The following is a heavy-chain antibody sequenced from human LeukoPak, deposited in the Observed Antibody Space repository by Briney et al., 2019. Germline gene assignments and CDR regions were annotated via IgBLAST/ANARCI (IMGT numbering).Heavy chain of an antibody. CDR2: IYTSGST. Sequence: PSQTLSLTCTVSGGSISSGSYYWSWIRQPAGKGLEWIGRIYTSGSTNYNPSLKSRVTISVDTSKNQFSLKLSSVTAADTAVYYCARVGYDILTGFVYGWFDPWGQGTLVTVSS. CDR1: GGSISSGSYY. D-gene: IGHD3-9*01. V-gene: IGHV4-61*02. CDR3: ARVGYDILTGFVYGWFDP. J-gene: IGHJ5*02.